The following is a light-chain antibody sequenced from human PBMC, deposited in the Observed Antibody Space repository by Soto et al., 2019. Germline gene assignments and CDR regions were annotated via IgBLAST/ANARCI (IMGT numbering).Light chain of an antibody. V-gene: IGKV1-8*01. CDR2: SAS. CDR3: QQYYSYPPI. Sequence: AIRMTQSPSSFSASTGDRVTITCRASQGISNYLAWYQQKPGKAPNLLIYSASTLQSGVPSRFSGSGSGTDFTLTISYLQSEDFATYFCQQYYSYPPIFGQGTKLEIK. J-gene: IGKJ2*01. CDR1: QGISNY.